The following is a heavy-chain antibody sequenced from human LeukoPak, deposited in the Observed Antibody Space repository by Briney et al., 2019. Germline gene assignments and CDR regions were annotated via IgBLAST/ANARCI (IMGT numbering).Heavy chain of an antibody. CDR2: ISSIAITM. J-gene: IGHJ3*02. Sequence: YISSIAITMYYADSLKGRFTISRDNAKNSLYLQMNSLRAEDTAVYYCAKGSDYGDYDAFDIWGQGTMVTVSS. V-gene: IGHV3-11*01. D-gene: IGHD4-17*01. CDR3: AKGSDYGDYDAFDI.